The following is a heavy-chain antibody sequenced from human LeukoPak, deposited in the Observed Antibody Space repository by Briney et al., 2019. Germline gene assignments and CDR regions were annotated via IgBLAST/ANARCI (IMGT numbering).Heavy chain of an antibody. D-gene: IGHD2-15*01. CDR1: GFTFSGYA. J-gene: IGHJ4*02. CDR3: AKVALGYCSGSSCYYFDY. V-gene: IGHV3-23*01. Sequence: GGSLRLSCEASGFTFSGYAMNWVRQAPGKGLEWVSSINAFGARTYYADSVKGRFTISRDNSKNTLYLQMNSLRAEDTALYYCAKVALGYCSGSSCYYFDYGGQGTLVTVSS. CDR2: INAFGART.